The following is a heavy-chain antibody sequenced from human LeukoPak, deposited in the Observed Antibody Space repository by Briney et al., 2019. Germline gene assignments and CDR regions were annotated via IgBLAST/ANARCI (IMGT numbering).Heavy chain of an antibody. CDR2: IYHSGST. CDR1: GGSISSSNW. CDR3: ARRPGYSSGWYPGSLDY. D-gene: IGHD6-19*01. J-gene: IGHJ4*02. Sequence: SETLSLTCAVSGGSISSSNWWSWVRQPPGKGLEWIGEIYHSGSTNYNPSLKSRVTISVDKSKNQFSLKLSSVTAADTAVYYCARRPGYSSGWYPGSLDYWGQGTLVTVSS. V-gene: IGHV4-4*02.